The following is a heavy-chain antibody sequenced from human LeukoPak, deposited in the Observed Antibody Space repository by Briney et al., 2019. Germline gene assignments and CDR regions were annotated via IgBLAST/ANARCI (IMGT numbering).Heavy chain of an antibody. CDR2: INPKSGGT. CDR1: GYTFTGYY. V-gene: IGHV1-2*02. D-gene: IGHD3-22*01. Sequence: GASVRVSSKASGYTFTGYYMHWVRQAPGQGLEWMEWINPKSGGTNYAQKFQGRVTMTRDTSISTANMELSRLRSDDTAVYYCARTLLGYYDSSGYSPDAFDLWGQGTMVTVSS. CDR3: ARTLLGYYDSSGYSPDAFDL. J-gene: IGHJ3*01.